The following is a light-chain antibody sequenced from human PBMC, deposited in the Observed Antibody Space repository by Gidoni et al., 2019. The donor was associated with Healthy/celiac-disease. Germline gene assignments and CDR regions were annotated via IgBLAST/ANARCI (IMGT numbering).Light chain of an antibody. CDR3: QTWGTGIQV. Sequence: QLLLTQSPSASASLGASVKITCTLSSCHSRYAIAWHQQQPENGHRYLMKLNSDGRHSKGGGISERFSGSSSGAERYLTISSLQSEDEDDYYCQTWGTGIQVFGGGTKLTVL. CDR2: LNSDGRH. CDR1: SCHSRYA. J-gene: IGLJ3*02. V-gene: IGLV4-69*01.